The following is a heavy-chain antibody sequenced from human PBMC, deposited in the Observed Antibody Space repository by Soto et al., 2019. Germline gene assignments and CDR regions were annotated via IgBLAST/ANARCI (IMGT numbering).Heavy chain of an antibody. CDR2: VSSDGSIK. J-gene: IGHJ4*02. D-gene: IGHD6-19*01. CDR3: ASSIAVTGHFDY. CDR1: GFIFSNNA. Sequence: QVQLVESGGGVVQPGRSLRLSCEASGFIFSNNAFHWVRQAPGKGLEWVAVVSSDGSIKFYPDSVQGRFTISRDNSKNTLFLQLNNLRAEDTAVYYCASSIAVTGHFDYWGQGALVTVSS. V-gene: IGHV3-30-3*01.